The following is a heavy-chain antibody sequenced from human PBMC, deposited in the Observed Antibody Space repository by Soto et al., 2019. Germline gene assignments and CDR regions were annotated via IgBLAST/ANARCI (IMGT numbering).Heavy chain of an antibody. J-gene: IGHJ6*02. Sequence: QVQLVQPGAEVKEPGSSVKVSCKASGGTFDDFIMNWVRQTPGQGLEWMGGIVPMFGTATYAEKFKGRVTISATGSTRTAYMELTSLRSEDTAVYYCARNGTYRRSLSQYLGMDVWGQGTTVTVS. CDR3: ARNGTYRRSLSQYLGMDV. D-gene: IGHD2-2*01. CDR2: IVPMFGTA. V-gene: IGHV1-69*01. CDR1: GGTFDDFI.